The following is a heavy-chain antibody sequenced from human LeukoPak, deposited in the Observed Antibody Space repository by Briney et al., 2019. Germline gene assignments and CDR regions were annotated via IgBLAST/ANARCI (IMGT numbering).Heavy chain of an antibody. CDR1: DFTFSSYS. V-gene: IGHV3-48*01. CDR3: ATPKYYDSSGSPFDY. J-gene: IGHJ4*02. CDR2: ISSSSGTI. D-gene: IGHD3-22*01. Sequence: PGGSLRLSCAASDFTFSSYSMNWVRQAPGKGLEWVSYISSSSGTIYYADSVKGRFTISRDNSKNTLYLQMNSLRAEDTAVYYCATPKYYDSSGSPFDYWGQGTLVTVSS.